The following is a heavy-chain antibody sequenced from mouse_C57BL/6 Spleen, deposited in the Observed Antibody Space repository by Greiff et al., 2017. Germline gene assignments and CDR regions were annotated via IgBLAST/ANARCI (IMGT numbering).Heavy chain of an antibody. CDR1: GYTFTDYY. Sequence: EVQLQQSGPELVKPGASVKISCKASGYTFTDYYMNWVKQSHGKSLEWIGDINPNNGGTSYNQKFKGKATLTVDKSSSTAYMELRSLTSEDSAVYYCARDRFHYYGSIDYWGQGTTLTVSS. CDR3: ARDRFHYYGSIDY. CDR2: INPNNGGT. D-gene: IGHD1-1*01. V-gene: IGHV1-26*01. J-gene: IGHJ2*01.